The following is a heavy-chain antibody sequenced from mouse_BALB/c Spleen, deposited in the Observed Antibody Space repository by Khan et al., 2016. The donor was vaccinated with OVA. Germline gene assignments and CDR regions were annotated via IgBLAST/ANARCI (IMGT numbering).Heavy chain of an antibody. J-gene: IGHJ2*01. CDR2: ISYSGNT. D-gene: IGHD2-3*01. CDR1: GYSITSDYV. CDR3: ARVDGGGFDY. V-gene: IGHV3-2*02. Sequence: EVQLLESGPGLVKPSQSLSLTCTVSGYSITSDYVCNGIRQLPGNKLEWMGDISYSGNTNYNPTFKSRTTMTLDTSKNQFFLQLNSVTTEDTATYCCARVDGGGFDYWGQGTTLTVSS.